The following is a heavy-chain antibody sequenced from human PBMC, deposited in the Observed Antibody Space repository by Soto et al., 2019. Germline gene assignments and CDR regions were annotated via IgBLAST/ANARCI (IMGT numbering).Heavy chain of an antibody. J-gene: IGHJ4*02. CDR1: GFTSSSYV. CDR3: ARGVFYYYGSSGYSPDY. Sequence: QVQLVESGGGVVQPGRSLRLSCEGSGFTSSSYVMHWVRQAPGKGLEWVALISFDGSKKNYADSVKGRFTISRDNSKNMMYLQMHSLRPEDTAVYYCARGVFYYYGSSGYSPDYWGQGTLVTVSS. D-gene: IGHD3-22*01. CDR2: ISFDGSKK. V-gene: IGHV3-30-3*01.